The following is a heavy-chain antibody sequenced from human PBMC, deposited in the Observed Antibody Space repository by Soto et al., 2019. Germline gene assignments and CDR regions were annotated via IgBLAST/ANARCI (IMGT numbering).Heavy chain of an antibody. CDR1: GSPFTKAW. Sequence: PWGSLRLSCSASGSPFTKAWMTWFRQAPGKGLEWVGRIRSKTSSETREYAAPVKGRFTISRDDSKNMLYLEMNSLKIEDTGVYYCTTDGFTGIVGIWGQGTMVTVS. D-gene: IGHD3-22*01. CDR2: IRSKTSSETR. CDR3: TTDGFTGIVGI. J-gene: IGHJ3*02. V-gene: IGHV3-15*01.